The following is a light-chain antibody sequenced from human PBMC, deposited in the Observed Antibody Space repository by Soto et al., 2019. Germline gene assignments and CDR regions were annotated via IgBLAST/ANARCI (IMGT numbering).Light chain of an antibody. CDR2: DAS. Sequence: DIQMTQSPSSLSASVGDRFTITCQAIQDIDKYLNWYQQKPGKAPKLLIDDASNLETGVPSRFSGSGSGTHFTFTIGSLQPEDIAIYYCQQYYDLPITFGQGTRLEIK. CDR1: QDIDKY. CDR3: QQYYDLPIT. J-gene: IGKJ5*01. V-gene: IGKV1-33*01.